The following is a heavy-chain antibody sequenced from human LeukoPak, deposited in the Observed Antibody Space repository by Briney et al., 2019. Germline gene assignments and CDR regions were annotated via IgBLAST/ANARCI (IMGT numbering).Heavy chain of an antibody. V-gene: IGHV5-51*01. CDR3: ARQGCSGGSCYPPTYYYGMDV. CDR1: GYRFTTYW. D-gene: IGHD2-15*01. Sequence: GESLKISCKGSGYRFTTYWIGWVRQMPGKGLEWMGIIYPGESATRYSPSFQGQVTISADRSISTAYLQWSSLKASDTAIYYCARQGCSGGSCYPPTYYYGMDVWGHGTTVTVSS. J-gene: IGHJ6*02. CDR2: IYPGESAT.